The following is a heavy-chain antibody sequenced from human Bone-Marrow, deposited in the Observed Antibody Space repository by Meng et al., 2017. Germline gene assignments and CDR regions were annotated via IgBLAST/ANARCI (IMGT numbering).Heavy chain of an antibody. CDR3: ARDPGGSESIIRGIYYYYGMDV. D-gene: IGHD3-10*01. CDR1: GYTFISYY. Sequence: ASVKVSCKASGYTFISYYMHWVRQAPGQGLEWMGIINPSGGSTSYAQKFQGRVTMTRDTSTSTVYMELSSLRSEDTAVYYCARDPGGSESIIRGIYYYYGMDVWGQGTTVTVSS. CDR2: INPSGGST. J-gene: IGHJ6*02. V-gene: IGHV1-46*01.